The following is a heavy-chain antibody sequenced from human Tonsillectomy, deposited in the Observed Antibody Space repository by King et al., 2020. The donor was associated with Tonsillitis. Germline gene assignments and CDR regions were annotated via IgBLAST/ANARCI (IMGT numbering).Heavy chain of an antibody. CDR3: ATDYSCRFSIYYYHGVDV. CDR1: GFTFSSYA. J-gene: IGHJ6*02. V-gene: IGHV3-23*04. Sequence: VQLVESGGDLVQPGGSLRLSCAASGFTFSSYAMSWVRQAPGKGLEWGSAISGGGGSTYSADSVKGRFTISRDNSKNTLYLQMNILRAEDTAVYYCATDYSCRFSIYYYHGVDVWGQGTTVTVSS. CDR2: ISGGGGST. D-gene: IGHD4-11*01.